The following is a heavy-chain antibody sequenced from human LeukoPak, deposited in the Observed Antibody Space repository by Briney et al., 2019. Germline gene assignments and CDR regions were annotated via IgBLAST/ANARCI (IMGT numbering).Heavy chain of an antibody. CDR3: ASSYGGELQADY. V-gene: IGHV4-30-4*01. CDR2: IYYSGST. CDR1: GGSISSGDYY. D-gene: IGHD1-7*01. Sequence: TLSLTCTLSGGSISSGDYYWSWIRQPPGKGLEWIGYIYYSGSTYYNPSLKSRVTISVDTSKNQFSLKLSSVTAADTAVYYCASSYGGELQADYWGQGTLVTVSS. J-gene: IGHJ4*02.